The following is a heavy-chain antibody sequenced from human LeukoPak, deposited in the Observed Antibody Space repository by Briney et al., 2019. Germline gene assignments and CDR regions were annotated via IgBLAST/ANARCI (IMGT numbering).Heavy chain of an antibody. CDR2: ISAYNGNT. Sequence: AAAKVSTSPSGSSLHHYGISWVRQAPGPGLGLMGWISAYNGNTNYAQKLQGRVTMTTDTSTSTAYMELRSLRSDDTAVYYCARALLWFGEYYFDYWGQGTLVTVSS. CDR3: ARALLWFGEYYFDY. D-gene: IGHD3-10*01. J-gene: IGHJ4*02. CDR1: GSSLHHYG. V-gene: IGHV1-18*04.